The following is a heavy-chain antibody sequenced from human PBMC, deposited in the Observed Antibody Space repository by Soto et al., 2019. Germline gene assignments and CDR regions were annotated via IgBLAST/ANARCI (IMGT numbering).Heavy chain of an antibody. CDR2: ISGSDGKT. Sequence: GGLLRLAGSGSGFSFGSYALSWVRQAPGKGLEWVSTISGSDGKTFYADSVKGRFSISRDTSQSTLYLQMNSLRADDTAMYYCAPWSYLDYWGQGTRVTVSS. J-gene: IGHJ4*02. D-gene: IGHD3-3*01. V-gene: IGHV3-23*01. CDR3: APWSYLDY. CDR1: GFSFGSYA.